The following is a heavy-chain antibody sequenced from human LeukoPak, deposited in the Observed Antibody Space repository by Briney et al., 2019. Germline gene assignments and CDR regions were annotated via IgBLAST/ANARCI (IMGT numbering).Heavy chain of an antibody. CDR1: GFIFTSYG. V-gene: IGHV3-33*01. Sequence: GTSLRLSCAASGFIFTSYGMHWVRQAPGKGLEWVAVIWYDGSKTEYADSVKGRFTISRDASKNTLYLQMNSLRVEDTAVYYCARVEIWGQGTLVTVSS. CDR2: IWYDGSKT. J-gene: IGHJ4*02. CDR3: ARVEI. D-gene: IGHD1-1*01.